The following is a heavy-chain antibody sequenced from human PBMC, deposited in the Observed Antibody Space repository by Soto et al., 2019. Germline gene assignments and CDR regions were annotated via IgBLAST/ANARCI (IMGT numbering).Heavy chain of an antibody. J-gene: IGHJ4*02. CDR3: ARDKGYCSGASCPDFDY. CDR1: GGTLSSYT. D-gene: IGHD2-15*01. Sequence: QVQLVQSGAEVKKPGSSVKVSCKASGGTLSSYTFSWVRQAPGQGLEWMGRIIPNLGITNYAQKFQGRIMIIVDKSTSTAYMELSSPRSEDTAVYYCARDKGYCSGASCPDFDYWGQGTLVTVSS. CDR2: IIPNLGIT. V-gene: IGHV1-69*08.